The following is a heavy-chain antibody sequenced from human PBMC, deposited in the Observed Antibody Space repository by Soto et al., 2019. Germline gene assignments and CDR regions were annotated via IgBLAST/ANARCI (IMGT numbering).Heavy chain of an antibody. CDR3: ARANSSSWYVDYYYYYMDV. CDR2: MNPNSGNT. J-gene: IGHJ6*03. V-gene: IGHV1-8*01. CDR1: GYTFTSYD. Sequence: ASVKVSCKASGYTFTSYDINWVRQATGQGLEWMGWMNPNSGNTGYAQKFQGRVTMTRNTSISTAYMELSSLRSEDTAVYYCARANSSSWYVDYYYYYMDVWGKGTTVTVSS. D-gene: IGHD6-13*01.